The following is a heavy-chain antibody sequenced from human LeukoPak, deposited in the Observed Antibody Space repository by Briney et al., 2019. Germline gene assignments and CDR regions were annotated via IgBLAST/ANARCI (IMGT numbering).Heavy chain of an antibody. J-gene: IGHJ5*02. CDR1: GFTFNLYG. Sequence: GGSRRLSCAASGFTFNLYGMSWVRQVPGKGLEWVSGISGYGANTYYADSVKGRFTISRDNSKNTVFLQMNSLTVEDTAVYHCAKDRGPYLGIDNNWFDPWGQGTLVIVSS. CDR2: ISGYGANT. V-gene: IGHV3-23*01. D-gene: IGHD1-26*01. CDR3: AKDRGPYLGIDNNWFDP.